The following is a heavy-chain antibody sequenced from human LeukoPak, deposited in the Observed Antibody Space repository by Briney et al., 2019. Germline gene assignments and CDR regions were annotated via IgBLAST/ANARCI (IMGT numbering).Heavy chain of an antibody. CDR2: IKEDGSEK. D-gene: IGHD6-13*01. Sequence: GGSLRLSCAASGFTFSSYWMSWVRQAPGKGLEWVANIKEDGSEKYFVDSVKGRFTISRDNAKNSLYLQMNSLRAEDTALYYCAKDRERYSSSWYYFDYWGQGTLVTVSS. V-gene: IGHV3-7*03. CDR1: GFTFSSYW. J-gene: IGHJ4*02. CDR3: AKDRERYSSSWYYFDY.